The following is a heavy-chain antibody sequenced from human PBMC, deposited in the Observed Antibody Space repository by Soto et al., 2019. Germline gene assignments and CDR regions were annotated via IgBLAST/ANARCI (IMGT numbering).Heavy chain of an antibody. Sequence: GGSLRLSCAASGFTFSDCSMHWVRQAPGKGLEWMASTSYNGNNKYYGDSVKGRFIISRDNAQNSLFLQMNTLRPEDTAMYYCVRDNNWSFDYWGQGILVTVSS. V-gene: IGHV3-30*03. CDR1: GFTFSDCS. J-gene: IGHJ4*02. CDR3: VRDNNWSFDY. CDR2: TSYNGNNK. D-gene: IGHD1-1*01.